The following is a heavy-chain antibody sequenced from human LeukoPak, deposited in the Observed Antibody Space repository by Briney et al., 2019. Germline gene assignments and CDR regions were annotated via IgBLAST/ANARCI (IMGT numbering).Heavy chain of an antibody. Sequence: SETLSLTCAVYGGSFSGYYWSWIRQPPGKGLEWIGEINHSGSTNYNPSLKSRVTISVDTSKNQFSLKLSSVTAADTAVYYCARWGDILTCYYASDAFDIWGQGTMVTVSS. CDR1: GGSFSGYY. CDR3: ARWGDILTCYYASDAFDI. CDR2: INHSGST. D-gene: IGHD3-9*01. J-gene: IGHJ3*02. V-gene: IGHV4-34*01.